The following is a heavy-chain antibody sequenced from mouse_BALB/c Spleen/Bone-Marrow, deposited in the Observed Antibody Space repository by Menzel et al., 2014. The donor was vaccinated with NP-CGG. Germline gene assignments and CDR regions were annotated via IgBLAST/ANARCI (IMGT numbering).Heavy chain of an antibody. CDR3: ARQTYNDYDGYFDY. V-gene: IGHV5-6*02. CDR1: GFTFSSYG. Sequence: EVKLVESGGDLVKPGGSLKLSCAASGFTFSSYGMSWVRQTPDKRLEWVATISSGGSYTYYPDSVKGRFTISRDNAKNTLYLQMSSLKSEDTAMYYCARQTYNDYDGYFDYWGQGTTLTVSS. D-gene: IGHD2-4*01. J-gene: IGHJ2*01. CDR2: ISSGGSYT.